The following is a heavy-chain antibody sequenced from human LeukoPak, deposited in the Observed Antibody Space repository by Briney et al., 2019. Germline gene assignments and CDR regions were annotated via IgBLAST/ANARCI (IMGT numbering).Heavy chain of an antibody. CDR3: ARAGGYRSHPPD. J-gene: IGHJ4*02. Sequence: SETLSLTCAVYGGSFSGYYWSWIRQPPGKGLEWIGEINHSGSTNYNPSLKSRVTISVDTSKNQFSLKLSSVTAADTAVYYCARAGGYRSHPPDWGQGTLVTVSS. CDR1: GGSFSGYY. V-gene: IGHV4-34*01. CDR2: INHSGST. D-gene: IGHD4-23*01.